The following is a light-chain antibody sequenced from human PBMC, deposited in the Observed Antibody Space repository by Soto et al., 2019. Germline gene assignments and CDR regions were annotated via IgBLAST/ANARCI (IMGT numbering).Light chain of an antibody. CDR2: DTS. CDR1: QGIGDT. V-gene: IGKV3-15*01. J-gene: IGKJ4*01. Sequence: EVLMGQSPAPPSAFPVEGATLSCRASQGIGDTLAWYQHKPGQTPRLLIYDTSTRATGVPTRFSGSRSGAEFTLTINSLQSEDFAVYYCQPYNNWPLTFGGGTKVDIK. CDR3: QPYNNWPLT.